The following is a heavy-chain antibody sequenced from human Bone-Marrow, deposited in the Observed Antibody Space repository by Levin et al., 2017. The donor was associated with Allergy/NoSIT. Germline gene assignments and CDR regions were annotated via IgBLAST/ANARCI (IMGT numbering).Heavy chain of an antibody. V-gene: IGHV3-7*01. D-gene: IGHD2-21*02. CDR3: GVTPRRDPFDY. Sequence: AGESLRISCAASGFTFSTYWMSWVRQAPGKGLEWVANIKEDGGEKYYVDSVKGRFTISRDNAKNSLYLQMNSLRVEDTAVYYCGVTPRRDPFDYWGQGTLVTVSS. CDR1: GFTFSTYW. J-gene: IGHJ4*02. CDR2: IKEDGGEK.